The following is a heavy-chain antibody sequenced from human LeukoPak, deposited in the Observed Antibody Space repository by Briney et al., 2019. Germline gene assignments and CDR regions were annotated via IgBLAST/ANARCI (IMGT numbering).Heavy chain of an antibody. D-gene: IGHD3-3*01. J-gene: IGHJ4*02. Sequence: SETLSLTCAVYGGSFSDYYWSWIRQPPGKGLEWIGEINHSGSTNYNPSLKSRVTISVDTSKNQFSLKLSSVTAADTAVYYCARDFWSGYFDYWGQGTLVTVSS. CDR1: GGSFSDYY. CDR2: INHSGST. CDR3: ARDFWSGYFDY. V-gene: IGHV4-34*01.